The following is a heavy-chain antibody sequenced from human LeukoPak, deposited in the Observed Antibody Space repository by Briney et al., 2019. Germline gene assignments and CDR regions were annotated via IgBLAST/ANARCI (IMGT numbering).Heavy chain of an antibody. J-gene: IGHJ4*02. Sequence: GGSLRLSCAASGFTFSDHYMDWVRQAPGKGLEWVGRTRNKANSYTTEYAASVKGRFTIPRDDSKNSLYLQMNSLKTEDTAVYYCARVRGGIDYWGQGTLVTVSS. CDR3: ARVRGGIDY. CDR1: GFTFSDHY. D-gene: IGHD1-1*01. CDR2: TRNKANSYTT. V-gene: IGHV3-72*01.